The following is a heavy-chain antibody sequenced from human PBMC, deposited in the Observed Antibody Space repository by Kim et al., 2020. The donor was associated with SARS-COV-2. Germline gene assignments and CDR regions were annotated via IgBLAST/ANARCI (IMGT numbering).Heavy chain of an antibody. Sequence: SVKVSCKASGGTFSSYAISWVRQAPGQGLEWMGGIIPIFGTANYAQKFQGRVTITADESTSTAYMELSSLRSEDTAVYYCARDIISRDTAMVIYYYYGMDVWGQGTTVTVSS. V-gene: IGHV1-69*13. J-gene: IGHJ6*02. CDR2: IIPIFGTA. CDR1: GGTFSSYA. CDR3: ARDIISRDTAMVIYYYYGMDV. D-gene: IGHD5-18*01.